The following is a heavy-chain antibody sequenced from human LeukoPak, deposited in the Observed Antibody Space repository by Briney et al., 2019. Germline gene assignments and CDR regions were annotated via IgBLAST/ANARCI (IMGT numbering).Heavy chain of an antibody. CDR3: TTDLNVRGHSYGPDAFDI. D-gene: IGHD5-18*01. Sequence: GGSLRLSCAASGFTFSNAWMSWVRQAPGKGLEWVGRIKSKTDGGTTDYAAPVKGRFTISRDDSKNTLYLQMNSLKTEDTAVYYCTTDLNVRGHSYGPDAFDIWGQGTMVTVSS. J-gene: IGHJ3*02. CDR2: IKSKTDGGTT. CDR1: GFTFSNAW. V-gene: IGHV3-15*01.